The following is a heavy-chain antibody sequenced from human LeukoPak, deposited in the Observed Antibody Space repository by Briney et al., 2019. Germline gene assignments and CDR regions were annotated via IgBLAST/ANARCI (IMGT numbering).Heavy chain of an antibody. CDR1: GFTFSSY. Sequence: GGSLRLSCATSGFTFSSYMNWVRQAPGKGLEWVSSISSSSSDIYYADSVKGRFTISRDNAKNSLYLQMNSLRAEDTAVCYCARYTNLFPWGQGTLVTVSS. CDR2: ISSSSSDI. D-gene: IGHD3-10*01. J-gene: IGHJ5*02. V-gene: IGHV3-21*01. CDR3: ARYTNLFP.